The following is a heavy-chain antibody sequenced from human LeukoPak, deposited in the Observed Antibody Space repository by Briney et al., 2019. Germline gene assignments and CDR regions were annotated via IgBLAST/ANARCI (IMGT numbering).Heavy chain of an antibody. V-gene: IGHV4-39*07. Sequence: PSETLSLTCTVSGGSISSSSYYWGWIRQPPGKGLEWIGSIYYSGSTYYNPSLKSRVTISVDTSKNQFSLKLSSVTAADTAVYYCARDSPTSQLSYYYYGMDVWGQGTTVTVSS. CDR1: GGSISSSSYY. D-gene: IGHD5-18*01. J-gene: IGHJ6*02. CDR3: ARDSPTSQLSYYYYGMDV. CDR2: IYYSGST.